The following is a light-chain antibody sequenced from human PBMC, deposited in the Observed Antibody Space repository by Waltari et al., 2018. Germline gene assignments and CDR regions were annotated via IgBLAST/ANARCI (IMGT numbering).Light chain of an antibody. V-gene: IGLV10-54*01. J-gene: IGLJ3*02. CDR2: RNN. CDR3: SAWDRSLSAWV. Sequence: QAGLTQPPSVSKGLRQTATLTCTGNSNNVGNEGATWLQQHQGHPPKLLSYRNNNRPSGISEILSASRSGNTASLTITGLQPEDEADYYCSAWDRSLSAWVFGGGTRLTVL. CDR1: SNNVGNEG.